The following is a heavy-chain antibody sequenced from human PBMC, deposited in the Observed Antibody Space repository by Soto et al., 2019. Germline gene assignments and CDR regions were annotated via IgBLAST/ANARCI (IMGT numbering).Heavy chain of an antibody. J-gene: IGHJ4*02. Sequence: WGSLRLSCAASGFTFISYGIHFVRHSPLKGLEWVAVIWYDGSNKYYADSVKGRFTISRDNSKNTLYLQMNSLRAEDTAVYYCARDLPRIAVAGRVGYWGQGTLVTVSS. CDR2: IWYDGSNK. CDR1: GFTFISYG. D-gene: IGHD6-19*01. CDR3: ARDLPRIAVAGRVGY. V-gene: IGHV3-33*01.